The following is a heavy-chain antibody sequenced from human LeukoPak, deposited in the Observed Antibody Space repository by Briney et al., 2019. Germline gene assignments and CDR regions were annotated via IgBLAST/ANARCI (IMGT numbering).Heavy chain of an antibody. CDR2: ISAYNGNT. CDR1: GYTFTSYG. D-gene: IGHD3-22*01. CDR3: ARARGRSLITTIDY. V-gene: IGHV1-18*01. J-gene: IGHJ4*02. Sequence: ASVKVSCKASGYTFTSYGISWVRQAPGQGLEWMGWISAYNGNTNYAQKLQGRVTMTTDTSTSTAYMELRSMRSDDTAVYYCARARGRSLITTIDYWGQGTLVTVSS.